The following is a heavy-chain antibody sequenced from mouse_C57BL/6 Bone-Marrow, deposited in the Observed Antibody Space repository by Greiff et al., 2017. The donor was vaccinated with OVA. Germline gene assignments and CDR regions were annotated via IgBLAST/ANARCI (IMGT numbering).Heavy chain of an antibody. CDR3: ARGSTTVVATGFDY. V-gene: IGHV3-1*01. Sequence: EVKLQESGPGMVKPSQSLSLTCTVTGYSITSGYDWHWIRHFPGNKLEWMGYISYSGSTNYNPSLKSRISITHATSKNHFFLKLNSVTTEDTATYYCARGSTTVVATGFDYWGQGTTLTVSS. CDR1: GYSITSGYD. J-gene: IGHJ2*01. D-gene: IGHD1-1*01. CDR2: ISYSGST.